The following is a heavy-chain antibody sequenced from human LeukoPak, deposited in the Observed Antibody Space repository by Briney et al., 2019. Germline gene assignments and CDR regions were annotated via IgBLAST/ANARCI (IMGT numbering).Heavy chain of an antibody. Sequence: GGSLRLSCATSGFTFSSYAMTWVRQAPGKGLEWVSTISGSGGGTYYADSVKGRFTISRDNSKNTLYLQMNSLRAEDTAVYYCAKESHYDSSGYYDYWGQGTLVTVSS. CDR1: GFTFSSYA. CDR3: AKESHYDSSGYYDY. CDR2: ISGSGGGT. V-gene: IGHV3-23*01. D-gene: IGHD3-22*01. J-gene: IGHJ4*02.